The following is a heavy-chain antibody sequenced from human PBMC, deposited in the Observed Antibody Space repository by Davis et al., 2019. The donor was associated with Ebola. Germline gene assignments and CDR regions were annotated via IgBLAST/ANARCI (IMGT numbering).Heavy chain of an antibody. D-gene: IGHD5-24*01. J-gene: IGHJ4*02. Sequence: PGGSLRLSCSASGFTFSRYWMNWVRQAPGKGLEWVANIKEDGSEKNYADSLKGRFTISKDNAKNSLDLQMNSLRAEDTAMYYCARDRGWLQHDYWGQGTLVTVSS. CDR1: GFTFSRYW. CDR2: IKEDGSEK. CDR3: ARDRGWLQHDY. V-gene: IGHV3-7*01.